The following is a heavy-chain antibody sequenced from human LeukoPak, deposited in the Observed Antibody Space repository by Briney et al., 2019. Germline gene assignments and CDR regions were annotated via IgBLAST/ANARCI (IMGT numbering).Heavy chain of an antibody. CDR2: IYTSGST. J-gene: IGHJ6*03. D-gene: IGHD6-13*01. CDR1: GGSISSGSYY. CDR3: ARVGSSSWYNYYYYYMDV. V-gene: IGHV4-61*02. Sequence: PSQTLSLTCTVSGGSISSGSYYWSWIRQPAGKGLEWIGRIYTSGSTNYNPSLKSRVTISVDASKNQFSLKLCSVTAADTAVYYCARVGSSSWYNYYYYYMDVWGKGTTVTVSS.